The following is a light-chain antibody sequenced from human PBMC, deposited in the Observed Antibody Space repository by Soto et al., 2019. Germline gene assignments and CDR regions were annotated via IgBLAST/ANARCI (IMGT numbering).Light chain of an antibody. Sequence: EIVMTQSPATLSVSPGERATLSCRASQSVSSNLAWYQQKPGQAPRLLIYGASTRATGIPARFSGSGSGTEFSLTISSLQSEDFAVYYCQQYNGSPPVTFGQGTKVEVK. J-gene: IGKJ1*01. CDR3: QQYNGSPPVT. CDR2: GAS. V-gene: IGKV3-15*01. CDR1: QSVSSN.